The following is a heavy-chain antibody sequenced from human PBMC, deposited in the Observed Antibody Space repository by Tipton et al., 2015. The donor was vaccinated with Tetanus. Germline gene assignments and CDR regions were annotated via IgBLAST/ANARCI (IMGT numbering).Heavy chain of an antibody. Sequence: QSGAEVKKPGASVTVSCKASGYNFTDNYIHWVRQAPGHGLEWMGLINPSGGGTTYAQKFRDRVTITRDTATSTVYMELSSLTSQDTAVYYCARATDPSGWTYFDFWGQGTLVPVSP. CDR3: ARATDPSGWTYFDF. J-gene: IGHJ4*02. V-gene: IGHV1-46*01. CDR1: GYNFTDNY. CDR2: INPSGGGT. D-gene: IGHD6-19*01.